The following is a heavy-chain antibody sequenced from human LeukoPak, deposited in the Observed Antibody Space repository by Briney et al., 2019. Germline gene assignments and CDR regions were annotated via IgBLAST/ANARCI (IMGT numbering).Heavy chain of an antibody. CDR2: VFYSGSA. J-gene: IGHJ4*02. CDR3: ARHYCTGGYCSIDY. D-gene: IGHD2-8*02. Sequence: SETLSLTCTVSGGSISGPNWSWVRQPPGKGLSWIGYVFYSGSAYHNPSLKSRVTISIDTSKSQFSLNVNSVTAADTAVYFCARHYCTGGYCSIDYWGQGILVTVSS. CDR1: GGSISGPN. V-gene: IGHV4-59*08.